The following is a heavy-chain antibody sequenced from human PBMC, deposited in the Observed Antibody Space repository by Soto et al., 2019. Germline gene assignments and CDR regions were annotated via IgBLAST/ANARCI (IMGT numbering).Heavy chain of an antibody. D-gene: IGHD3-3*01. CDR1: GFTFSSYA. V-gene: IGHV3-23*01. CDR2: ISGSGGST. J-gene: IGHJ4*02. CDR3: ARWDYDFWSGSRDPSVDY. Sequence: EVQLLESGGGLVQPGGSLRLSCAASGFTFSSYAMSWVRQAPGKGLEWVSAISGSGGSTYYADSVKGRFTISRDNSKNAWYLQRNSRRAEDTAVYYCARWDYDFWSGSRDPSVDYWGQGTLVTVSS.